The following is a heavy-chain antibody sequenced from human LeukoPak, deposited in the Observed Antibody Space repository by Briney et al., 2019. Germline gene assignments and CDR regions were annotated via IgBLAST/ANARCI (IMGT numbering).Heavy chain of an antibody. J-gene: IGHJ4*02. Sequence: SETLSLTCAVYGRSFSGYYWSWIRQPPGKGLEWIGEIKHSGSTNYNPSLKSRVTISVVTSKNQFSLKLSSVTAADTAVYYCASRYYDFWGGYCDHMESDYWGQGTLVTVSS. CDR1: GRSFSGYY. V-gene: IGHV4-34*01. D-gene: IGHD3-3*01. CDR2: IKHSGST. CDR3: ASRYYDFWGGYCDHMESDY.